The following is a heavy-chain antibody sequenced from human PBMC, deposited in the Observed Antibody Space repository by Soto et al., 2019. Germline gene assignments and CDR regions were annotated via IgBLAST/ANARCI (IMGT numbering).Heavy chain of an antibody. CDR2: IYPGDSDT. CDR1: GYSFTGYW. V-gene: IGHV5-51*01. D-gene: IGHD5-18*01. CDR3: AGHELSYGRLH. Sequence: GESLKISCKGSGYSFTGYWIGWVRQMPGKGLEWMGIIYPGDSDTGYSPSFQGQVTISADKSISTAYLQWSSLKASGTAMYYRAGHELSYGRLHWGQGTLVTVSS. J-gene: IGHJ4*02.